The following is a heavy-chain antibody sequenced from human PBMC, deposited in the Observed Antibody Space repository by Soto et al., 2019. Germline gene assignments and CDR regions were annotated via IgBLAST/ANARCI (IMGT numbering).Heavy chain of an antibody. D-gene: IGHD1-26*01. CDR1: GFTFSSYG. J-gene: IGHJ3*02. CDR2: ISYDGSNK. CDR3: AKSVGGAFDI. V-gene: IGHV3-30*18. Sequence: GGSLRLSCAASGFTFSSYGMHWVRQAPGKGLEWVEVISYDGSNKYYADSVKGRFTISRDNSKNTLYLQMNSLRAEDTAVYYCAKSVGGAFDIWGQGTMVTVS.